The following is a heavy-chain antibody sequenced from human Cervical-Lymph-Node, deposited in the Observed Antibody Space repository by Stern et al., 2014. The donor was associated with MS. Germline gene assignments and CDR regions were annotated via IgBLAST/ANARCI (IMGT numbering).Heavy chain of an antibody. Sequence: ESGPALVKPTQTLTLTCTFSGFALSTHAVSVGWVRQPPGKAPEWLAFFYGDADKRSSPSLRSMLTISKDTSKHQVVPTKTNMDPVDTATYYCILRTTVSAVDNWGQGTLVTVSS. J-gene: IGHJ4*02. V-gene: IGHV2-5*02. CDR1: GFALSTHAVS. D-gene: IGHD4-17*01. CDR2: FYGDADK. CDR3: ILRTTVSAVDN.